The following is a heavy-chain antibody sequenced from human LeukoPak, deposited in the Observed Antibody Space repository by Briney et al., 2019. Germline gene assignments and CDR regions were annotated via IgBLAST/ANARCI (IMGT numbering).Heavy chain of an antibody. CDR2: INHSGST. V-gene: IGHV4-34*01. D-gene: IGHD3-3*01. Sequence: SETLSLTCAVYGGSFSGYYWSWIRQPPGKGLEWIGEINHSGSTNYNPSLKSRVTISVDTSKNQFSLKLSSVTAADTAVYYCARANYDFWSGYNYYYYMDVWGKGTTVTVSS. CDR1: GGSFSGYY. CDR3: ARANYDFWSGYNYYYYMDV. J-gene: IGHJ6*03.